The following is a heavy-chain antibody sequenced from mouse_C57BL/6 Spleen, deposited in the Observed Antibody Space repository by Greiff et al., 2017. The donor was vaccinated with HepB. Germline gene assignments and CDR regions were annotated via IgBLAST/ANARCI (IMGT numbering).Heavy chain of an antibody. J-gene: IGHJ4*01. CDR1: GYTFTSYW. D-gene: IGHD3-3*01. CDR3: ARGADYAMDY. Sequence: QVQLQQPGAELVRPGTSVKLSCKASGYTFTSYWMHWVKQRPGQGLEWIGVIDPSDSYTNYNQKFKGKATLTVDTSSSTAYMQLSSLTSEDSAVYYCARGADYAMDYWGQGTSVTVSS. CDR2: IDPSDSYT. V-gene: IGHV1-59*01.